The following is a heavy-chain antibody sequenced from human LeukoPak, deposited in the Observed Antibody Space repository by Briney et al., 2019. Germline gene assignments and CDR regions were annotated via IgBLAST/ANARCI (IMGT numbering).Heavy chain of an antibody. CDR1: GFIFSSYE. CDR3: ARDQGIAAAGTLS. Sequence: PGGSLRLSCAGSGFIFSSYEMNWVRQAPGKGPEWVSYISSSGSTIYYADSVKGRFTISRDNAKNSLYLQMNSLRAEDTAVYYCARDQGIAAAGTLSWGQGTLVTVSS. D-gene: IGHD6-13*01. CDR2: ISSSGSTI. J-gene: IGHJ5*02. V-gene: IGHV3-48*03.